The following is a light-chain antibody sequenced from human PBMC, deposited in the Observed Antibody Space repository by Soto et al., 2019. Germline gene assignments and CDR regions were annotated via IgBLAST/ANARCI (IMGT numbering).Light chain of an antibody. CDR3: GTWDSSLSAAV. Sequence: QSVLTQPPSVSAAPGQKVTISCSGRSSNIGNNYVSWYQQLPGTAPKLLIYDNNKRPSGIPDRFSGSKSGTSATLGITGLQTGDEADYYCGTWDSSLSAAVFGGGTQLTVL. CDR1: SSNIGNNY. J-gene: IGLJ7*01. V-gene: IGLV1-51*01. CDR2: DNN.